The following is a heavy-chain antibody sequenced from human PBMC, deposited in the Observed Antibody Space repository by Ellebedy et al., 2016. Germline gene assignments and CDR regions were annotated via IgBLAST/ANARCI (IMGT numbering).Heavy chain of an antibody. Sequence: SETLSLTXTVSGGSITNNFYYWTWNWIRQHPGKGLECIGYVSSSGSAYYHPSLKSRLTISVDTSNNQFSLHLDSVTAADTAVYYCARDRYPASYYGSGTQPPRYFESWGQGTLVTVSS. CDR3: ARDRYPASYYGSGTQPPRYFES. V-gene: IGHV4-31*03. CDR1: GGSITNNFYY. D-gene: IGHD3-10*01. J-gene: IGHJ4*02. CDR2: VSSSGSA.